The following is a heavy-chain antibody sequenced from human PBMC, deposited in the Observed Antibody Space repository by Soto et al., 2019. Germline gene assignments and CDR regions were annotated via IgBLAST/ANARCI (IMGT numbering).Heavy chain of an antibody. CDR3: AKDLGYDLLTGYSFYYYYAMDV. V-gene: IGHV1-46*01. CDR1: GCTFTIYY. D-gene: IGHD3-9*01. CDR2: INPSGGST. J-gene: IGHJ6*02. Sequence: SVKVPCKASGCTFTIYYIHLFRQAPGQGLEWMEIINPSGGSTSYAQKFQGRVTITRDTFADTAYMELSSLRSEDTAVYYCAKDLGYDLLTGYSFYYYYAMDVWGQGTTVPVSS.